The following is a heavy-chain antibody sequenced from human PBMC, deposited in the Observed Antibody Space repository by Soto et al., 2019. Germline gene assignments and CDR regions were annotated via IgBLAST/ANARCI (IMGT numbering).Heavy chain of an antibody. J-gene: IGHJ6*03. CDR3: AKDIRRGYYYYMDV. CDR2: ISWNSGSI. CDR1: GFTFDDYA. V-gene: IGHV3-9*01. Sequence: GGSLRLSCAASGFTFDDYAMHWVRQAPGKGLEWVSGISWNSGSIGYADSVKGRFTISRDNAKNSLYLQMNSLRAEDTALYYCAKDIRRGYYYYMDVWGKGTTVTVSS.